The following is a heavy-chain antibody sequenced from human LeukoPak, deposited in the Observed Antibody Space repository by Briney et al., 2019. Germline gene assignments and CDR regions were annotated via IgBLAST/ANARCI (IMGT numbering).Heavy chain of an antibody. CDR2: ISAGGGST. V-gene: IGHV3-23*01. CDR3: AKEGYSYGLTPFDY. J-gene: IGHJ4*02. CDR1: GFTFSSYW. D-gene: IGHD5-18*01. Sequence: GGSLRLSCAASGFTFSSYWMSWVRQAPGKGLEWVSAISAGGGSTYYTDSVKGRFTISRDNSKNTLYLQMNSLRAEDTAVYYCAKEGYSYGLTPFDYWGQGTLVTVSS.